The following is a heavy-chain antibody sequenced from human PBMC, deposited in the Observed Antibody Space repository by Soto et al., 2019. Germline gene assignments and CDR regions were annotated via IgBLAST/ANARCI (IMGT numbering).Heavy chain of an antibody. CDR1: GGSFSGYY. V-gene: IGHV4-34*01. J-gene: IGHJ1*01. CDR2: INHSGST. CDR3: ARAESSGWYSFRGYFQH. Sequence: QVQLQQWGAGLLKPSETLSLTCAVYGGSFSGYYWSWIRQPPGRGLEWIGEINHSGSTNYNPSLKSRVTISVDTSKNQFSLKLSSVTAADTAVYYCARAESSGWYSFRGYFQHWGQGTLVTVSS. D-gene: IGHD6-19*01.